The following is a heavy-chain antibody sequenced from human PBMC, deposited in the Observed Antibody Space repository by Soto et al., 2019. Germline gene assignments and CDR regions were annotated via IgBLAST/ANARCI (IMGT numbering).Heavy chain of an antibody. D-gene: IGHD1-26*01. CDR2: INAGNGNT. CDR1: GYTFTSYA. J-gene: IGHJ4*02. Sequence: QVQLVQSGAEVKKPGASVKVSCKASGYTFTSYAMHWVRQAPGQRLEWMGWINAGNGNTKYSQKFQGRVTITRDTSASTAYMELSSLRSEDTAVYYCARGLSGSYSDPFDYWGQGTLVTVSS. CDR3: ARGLSGSYSDPFDY. V-gene: IGHV1-3*01.